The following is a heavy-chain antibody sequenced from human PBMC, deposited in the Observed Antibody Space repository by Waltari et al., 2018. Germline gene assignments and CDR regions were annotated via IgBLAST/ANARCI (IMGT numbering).Heavy chain of an antibody. V-gene: IGHV3-21*01. D-gene: IGHD2-21*02. CDR1: GVNFDYSS. CDR3: ARRFCSGGDCYWIFDF. Sequence: EVQLVESGGGLVKPGGSLRLSCVASGVNFDYSSLNWVRQAPGKGREWVSSISSSSAYIYYADSVKGRFTVSRDNARNSLYLQMNSLRAEDSGLYYCARRFCSGGDCYWIFDFWGQGTLVTVSS. J-gene: IGHJ4*02. CDR2: ISSSSAYI.